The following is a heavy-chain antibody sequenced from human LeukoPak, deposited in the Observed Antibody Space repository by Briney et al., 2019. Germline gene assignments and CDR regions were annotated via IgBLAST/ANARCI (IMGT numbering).Heavy chain of an antibody. CDR1: GGSFSGYY. CDR2: INHSGST. Sequence: PSETLSLTRAVYGGSFSGYYWSWIRQPPGKGLEWIGEINHSGSTNYNPPLTSRVTISVDTSKTQFSLKPSSVTAAATAVYYCGRGSQPVVSGNWFDHWGQGTLVTVSS. J-gene: IGHJ5*02. V-gene: IGHV4-34*01. CDR3: GRGSQPVVSGNWFDH. D-gene: IGHD2-15*01.